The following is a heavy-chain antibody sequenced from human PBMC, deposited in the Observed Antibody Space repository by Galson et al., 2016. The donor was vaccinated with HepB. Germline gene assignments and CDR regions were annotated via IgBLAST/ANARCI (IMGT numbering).Heavy chain of an antibody. D-gene: IGHD6-6*01. J-gene: IGHJ6*02. CDR2: IKSKSDGGTT. Sequence: SLRLSCAGSGFTFSNAWMTWVRQAPGKGLEWVGRIKSKSDGGTTDYAAPVKGRFTISRDDSKNTLSLQMNSLKIDDTAVYYCATAGPIAATASLPDYYYAMDFWGQGTTVTVSS. CDR3: ATAGPIAATASLPDYYYAMDF. V-gene: IGHV3-15*01. CDR1: GFTFSNAW.